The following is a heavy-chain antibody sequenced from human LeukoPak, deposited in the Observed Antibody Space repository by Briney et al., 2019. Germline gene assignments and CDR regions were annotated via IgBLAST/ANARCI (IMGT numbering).Heavy chain of an antibody. CDR2: INSDGSST. Sequence: GGSLRLSCAASGFTFNRYWMHWVRQGPGKGLVWVSRINSDGSSTNYADSVKGRFTISRDNAKNTPYLQMNSLRAEDTAVYYCARDLRTPSDTNIAIDYWGQGTLVTVSS. CDR1: GFTFNRYW. J-gene: IGHJ4*02. CDR3: ARDLRTPSDTNIAIDY. V-gene: IGHV3-74*01. D-gene: IGHD4-23*01.